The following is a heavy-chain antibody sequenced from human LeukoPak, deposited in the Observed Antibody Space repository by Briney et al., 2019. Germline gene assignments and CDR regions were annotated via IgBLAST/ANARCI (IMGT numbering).Heavy chain of an antibody. Sequence: ASVKVSCKASGYTFTGYYMHWVRQAPGQGLEWMGWINPNSGGTNYAQKLQGRVTMTRDTSISTAYMELSRLRSDDTAVYYCARQVSPSQPAEEQQLEVQYNWFDPWGQGTLVTVSS. CDR1: GYTFTGYY. CDR2: INPNSGGT. CDR3: ARQVSPSQPAEEQQLEVQYNWFDP. D-gene: IGHD6-13*01. J-gene: IGHJ5*02. V-gene: IGHV1-2*02.